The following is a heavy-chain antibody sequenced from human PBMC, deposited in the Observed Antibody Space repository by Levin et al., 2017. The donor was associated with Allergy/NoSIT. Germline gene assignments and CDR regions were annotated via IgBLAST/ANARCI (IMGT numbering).Heavy chain of an antibody. J-gene: IGHJ4*02. CDR2: ISSSGSTI. V-gene: IGHV3-48*03. CDR1: GFTFSSYE. Sequence: GESLKISCAASGFTFSSYEMNWVRQAPGKGLEWVSYISSSGSTIYYADSVKGRFTISRDNAKNSLYLQMNSLRAEDTAVYYCARDLGSGGIRPAYYFDYWGQGTLVTVSS. CDR3: ARDLGSGGIRPAYYFDY. D-gene: IGHD2-15*01.